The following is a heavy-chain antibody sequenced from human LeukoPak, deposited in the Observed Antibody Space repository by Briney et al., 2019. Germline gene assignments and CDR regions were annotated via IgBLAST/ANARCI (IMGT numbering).Heavy chain of an antibody. V-gene: IGHV4-59*01. CDR1: GGSISSYY. D-gene: IGHD2-2*01. J-gene: IGHJ6*03. CDR3: ARDPGPYCSSTSCYYYYYMDV. CDR2: IYYSGST. Sequence: SETLSLTCTVSGGSISSYYWSRIRQPPGKGLEWIGYIYYSGSTNYNPSLKSRVTISVDTSKNQFSLKLSSVTAADTAVYYCARDPGPYCSSTSCYYYYYMDVWGKGTTVTVSS.